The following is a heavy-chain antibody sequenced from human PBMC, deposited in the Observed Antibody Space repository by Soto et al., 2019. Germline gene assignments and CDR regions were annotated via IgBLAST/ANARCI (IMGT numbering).Heavy chain of an antibody. CDR3: ARPPSRYYAVNEVFQI. CDR1: GRSFSGYY. V-gene: IGHV4-34*01. CDR2: INHSGST. D-gene: IGHD3-22*01. Sequence: SETMPPPSALAGRSFSGYYGRWVRHPPETGLGWSGEINHSGSTNYNPTLKSRVTISMDTSKNQFFLKLSSVTAADTAVYYCARPPSRYYAVNEVFQIYGQASQVTV. J-gene: IGHJ3*02.